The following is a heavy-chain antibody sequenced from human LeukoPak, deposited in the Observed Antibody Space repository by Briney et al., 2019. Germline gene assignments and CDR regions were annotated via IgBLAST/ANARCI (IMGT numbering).Heavy chain of an antibody. J-gene: IGHJ5*02. CDR3: ARGHMLTGYYNFAWLDP. V-gene: IGHV3-13*01. CDR1: GFTFSTSD. CDR2: IGTADDT. Sequence: PGGSLRLSCAASGFTFSTSDMHWVRQLSGKGLEWVSAIGTADDTFYSDSVKGRFTISRDNAKNSLYLQMNSLRAGDTAVYFCARGHMLTGYYNFAWLDPWGQGTLVTVSS. D-gene: IGHD3-9*01.